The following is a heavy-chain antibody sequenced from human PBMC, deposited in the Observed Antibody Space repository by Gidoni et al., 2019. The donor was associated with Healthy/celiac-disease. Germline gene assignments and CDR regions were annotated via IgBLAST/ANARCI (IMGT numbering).Heavy chain of an antibody. CDR1: GFTFSSYA. Sequence: EVQLLESGGGLVQPGGSLRLSCAASGFTFSSYAMSWVRQAPGKGLEWVSAISGSGGSTYYADSVKGRFTISRDNSKNTLYLQMNSLRAEDTAVYYCAKDRLRSSGWYGDYYYGMDVWGQGTTVTVSS. CDR2: ISGSGGST. CDR3: AKDRLRSSGWYGDYYYGMDV. V-gene: IGHV3-23*01. J-gene: IGHJ6*02. D-gene: IGHD6-19*01.